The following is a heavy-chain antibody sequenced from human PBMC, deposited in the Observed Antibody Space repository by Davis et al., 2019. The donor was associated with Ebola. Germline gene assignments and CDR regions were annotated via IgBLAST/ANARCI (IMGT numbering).Heavy chain of an antibody. Sequence: SVKVSCKASGGTFSSYAISWVRQAPGQGLEWMGRIIPILGIANYAQKFQGRVTITADKSTSTAYMELSSLRSEDTVVYYCARGPFRSCLSYSCYYGMDVWGQGTTVTVSS. J-gene: IGHJ6*02. CDR3: ARGPFRSCLSYSCYYGMDV. CDR2: IIPILGIA. CDR1: GGTFSSYA. D-gene: IGHD2-2*01. V-gene: IGHV1-69*04.